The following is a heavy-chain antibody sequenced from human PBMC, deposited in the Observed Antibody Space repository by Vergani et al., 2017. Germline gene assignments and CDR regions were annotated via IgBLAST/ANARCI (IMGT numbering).Heavy chain of an antibody. D-gene: IGHD3-10*01. CDR2: IYYSGST. CDR3: ARDHYYGSGSYLPAGGPEYYFDY. V-gene: IGHV4-61*02. J-gene: IGHJ4*02. CDR1: GGSISSGSYY. Sequence: QVQLQESGPGLVKPSQTLSLTCTVSGGSISSGSYYWSWIRQPAGKGLEWIGRIYYSGSTNYNPSLKSRVTISVDTSKNQFSLKLSSVTAADTAVYYCARDHYYGSGSYLPAGGPEYYFDYWGQGTLVTVSS.